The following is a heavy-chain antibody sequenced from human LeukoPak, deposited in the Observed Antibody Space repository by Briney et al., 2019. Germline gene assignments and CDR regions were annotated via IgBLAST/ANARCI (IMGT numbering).Heavy chain of an antibody. CDR2: INPNSGGT. Sequence: ASVKVSCKASGYTFTGYYMHWVRQAPGQGLEWMGWINPNSGGTNYAQKFQGRVTMTRDTSISTAYMELSRLRSDDTAVYYCARDREEDGDYYFDYWGQGTLVTVSS. CDR1: GYTFTGYY. V-gene: IGHV1-2*02. D-gene: IGHD4-17*01. J-gene: IGHJ4*02. CDR3: ARDREEDGDYYFDY.